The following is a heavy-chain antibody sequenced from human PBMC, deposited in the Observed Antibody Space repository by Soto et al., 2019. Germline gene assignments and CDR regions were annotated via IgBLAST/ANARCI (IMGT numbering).Heavy chain of an antibody. J-gene: IGHJ4*02. CDR2: ISYSGNT. CDR1: GDSSSSYY. CDR3: SGLRGSRRSPIDY. Sequence: TSETLSLTCTISGDSSSSYYWSWIRQPPGKGLEWIGYISYSGNTNYNPSLKSRVTISKDTSKNQFSLTVTSLTAAATAVYYCSGLRGSRRSPIDYWGQGAQVTVSS. V-gene: IGHV4-59*01. D-gene: IGHD2-15*01.